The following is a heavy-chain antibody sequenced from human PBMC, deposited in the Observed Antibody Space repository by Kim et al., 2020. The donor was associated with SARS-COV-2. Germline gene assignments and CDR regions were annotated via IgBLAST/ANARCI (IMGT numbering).Heavy chain of an antibody. CDR3: ARDPRPSGYSYGIERHFDY. J-gene: IGHJ4*02. Sequence: SRVTISVDTAKNQFSLKLSSVTAAETAVYYCARDPRPSGYSYGIERHFDYWGQGTLVTVSS. D-gene: IGHD5-18*01. V-gene: IGHV4-39*07.